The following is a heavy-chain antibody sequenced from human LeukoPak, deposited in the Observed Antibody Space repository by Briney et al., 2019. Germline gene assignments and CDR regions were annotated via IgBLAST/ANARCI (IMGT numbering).Heavy chain of an antibody. CDR2: MSHDGSNK. D-gene: IGHD6-19*01. CDR3: AKLDSSGWSRPFDY. V-gene: IGHV3-30*18. Sequence: GRSLRLSCAASGFTFSSYAMHWVRQAPGKGLEWVAVMSHDGSNKYYGDSVKGRFTISRDNSKNTLYLQMNSLRAEGTAVYYCAKLDSSGWSRPFDYWGQGTLVTVSS. J-gene: IGHJ4*02. CDR1: GFTFSSYA.